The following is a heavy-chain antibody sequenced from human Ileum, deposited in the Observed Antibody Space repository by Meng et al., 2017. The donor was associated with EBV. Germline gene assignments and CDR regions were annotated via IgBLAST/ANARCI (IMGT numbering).Heavy chain of an antibody. CDR3: ARRDTAWFDP. D-gene: IGHD2-21*02. CDR2: IYHTGST. V-gene: IGHV4-39*01. Sequence: QLHRQESHPRLVNPSETLSLTCIASVGSLNSYIYYRGWIRQPPGKGLEWIATIYHTGSTYYNPSLKSRVTISVDTSKNEFSLKVTSVTAADTALYYCARRDTAWFDPWGRGTLVTVSS. CDR1: VGSLNSYIYY. J-gene: IGHJ5*02.